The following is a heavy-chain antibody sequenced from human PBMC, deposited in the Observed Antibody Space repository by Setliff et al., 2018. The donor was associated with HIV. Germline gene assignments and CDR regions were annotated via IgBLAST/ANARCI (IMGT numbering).Heavy chain of an antibody. J-gene: IGHJ6*03. CDR2: IRSKTNNYAT. Sequence: PGGSLRLSCAASGFSFSASALHWVRQSSGKGLEWVGRIRSKTNNYATEYTASAKGRSIMSVDTSKNQLSLKLSSVTAADTAVYYCARGYPVSYYYYMDVWGKGTTVTVSS. V-gene: IGHV3-73*01. CDR3: ARGYPVSYYYYMDV. D-gene: IGHD3-16*02. CDR1: GFSFSASA.